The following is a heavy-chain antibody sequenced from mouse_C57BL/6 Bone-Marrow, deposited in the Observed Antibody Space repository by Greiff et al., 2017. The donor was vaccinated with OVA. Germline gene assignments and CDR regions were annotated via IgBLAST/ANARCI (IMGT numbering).Heavy chain of an antibody. CDR1: GYTFTSYW. V-gene: IGHV1-69*01. CDR2: IDPSDSYT. Sequence: QVQLKQPGAELVMPGASVKLSCKASGYTFTSYWMHWVKQRPGQGLEWIGEIDPSDSYTNYNQKFKGKSTLTVDKSSSTAYMQLSSLTSEDSAVYYGARDGTTVVPYWYFDVWGTGTTVTVSS. J-gene: IGHJ1*03. D-gene: IGHD1-1*01. CDR3: ARDGTTVVPYWYFDV.